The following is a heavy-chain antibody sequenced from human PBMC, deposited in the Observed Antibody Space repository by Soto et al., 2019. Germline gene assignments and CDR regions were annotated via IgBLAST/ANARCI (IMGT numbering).Heavy chain of an antibody. J-gene: IGHJ5*02. CDR2: IIPIFGTA. CDR3: ARDNSVDIVASRGWFDP. D-gene: IGHD5-12*01. Sequence: QVQLVQSGAEVKKPGSSVKVSCKASGGTFSSYAISWVRQAPGQGLEWMGVIIPIFGTANYAQKFQGRVTITADESTSTAYMELSSLRSEDTAVYYCARDNSVDIVASRGWFDPWGQGSLVTVSS. CDR1: GGTFSSYA. V-gene: IGHV1-69*01.